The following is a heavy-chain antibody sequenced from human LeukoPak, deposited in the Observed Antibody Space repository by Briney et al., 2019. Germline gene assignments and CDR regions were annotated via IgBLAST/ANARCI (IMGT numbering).Heavy chain of an antibody. V-gene: IGHV4-59*01. Sequence: GSLRLSCAASGFTFSSYAMSWVRQAPGKGLEWIGYIYYSGSTNYNPSLKSRVTISVDTSKNQFSLKLSSVTAADTAVYYCARGMGVLLWFGGVAFDIWGQGTMVTVSS. CDR1: GFTFSSYA. CDR2: IYYSGST. CDR3: ARGMGVLLWFGGVAFDI. D-gene: IGHD3-10*01. J-gene: IGHJ3*02.